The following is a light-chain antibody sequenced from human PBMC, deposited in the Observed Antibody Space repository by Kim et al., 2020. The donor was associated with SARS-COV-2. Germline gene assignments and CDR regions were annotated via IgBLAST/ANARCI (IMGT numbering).Light chain of an antibody. V-gene: IGKV3-20*01. CDR2: GAS. CDR3: QQYGGSPST. Sequence: SPGERGTLSCRASQSVSNSYLAWYQQKPGQAPRLLIYGASSRATGIPDRFSGSGSGTDFTLTISRLEPEDFAVYYCQQYGGSPSTFGQGTKVDIK. J-gene: IGKJ1*01. CDR1: QSVSNSY.